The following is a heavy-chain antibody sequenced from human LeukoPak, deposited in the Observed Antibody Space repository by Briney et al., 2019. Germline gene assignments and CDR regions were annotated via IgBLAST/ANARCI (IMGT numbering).Heavy chain of an antibody. Sequence: GRSLRLSCAASGFTFSSYVMHWVRQAPGKGLEWVASISYDGNNKYYADSVKGRFTISRDDSKNTLYLQMNSLRAEDTAVLYCARERSDSSSWYVFDYWGQGTLVTVSS. CDR2: ISYDGNNK. V-gene: IGHV3-30-3*01. D-gene: IGHD6-13*01. J-gene: IGHJ4*02. CDR3: ARERSDSSSWYVFDY. CDR1: GFTFSSYV.